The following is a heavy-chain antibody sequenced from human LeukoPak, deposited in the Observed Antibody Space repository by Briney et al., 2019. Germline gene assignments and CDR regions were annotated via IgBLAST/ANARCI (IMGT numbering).Heavy chain of an antibody. Sequence: GGSLRLSCAASGFTFSSYGMHWVRQAPGKGLEWMAVISYDGSNKYYADSVKGRFTISRDNSKNTLYLQMNSLRAEDTAVYYCAKSGWGIPDYYYYYGMDVWGQGTTVTVSS. CDR2: ISYDGSNK. D-gene: IGHD3-22*01. CDR3: AKSGWGIPDYYYYYGMDV. CDR1: GFTFSSYG. J-gene: IGHJ6*02. V-gene: IGHV3-30*18.